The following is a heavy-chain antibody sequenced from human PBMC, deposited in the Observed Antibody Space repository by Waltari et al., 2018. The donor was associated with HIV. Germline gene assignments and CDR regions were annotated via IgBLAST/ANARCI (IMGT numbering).Heavy chain of an antibody. D-gene: IGHD3-10*01. Sequence: QVQLQQWGAGLLKPSETLSLTCAVYGGSFSNYYWSWIRQPPGKGLEWIGEINHSGSTNYNPSLKSRVTISVDTSKNQFSLKLSSVTAADTAVYYCASLWFGQPIWGQGTMVTVSS. V-gene: IGHV4-34*01. J-gene: IGHJ3*02. CDR2: INHSGST. CDR1: GGSFSNYY. CDR3: ASLWFGQPI.